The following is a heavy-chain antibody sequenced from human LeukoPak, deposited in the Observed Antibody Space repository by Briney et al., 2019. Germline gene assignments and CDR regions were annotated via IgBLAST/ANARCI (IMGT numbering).Heavy chain of an antibody. V-gene: IGHV5-51*01. D-gene: IGHD3-10*01. CDR3: ARQDPRGVITSLDY. Sequence: GESLKISCKGSGYRFNNYWIAWVRQMPGKGLEWMGIIYPGDSDTRYSPSFQGQVTISADKSISTAYLQWSSLKASDTAMYYCARQDPRGVITSLDYWGQGTLVTVSS. CDR1: GYRFNNYW. CDR2: IYPGDSDT. J-gene: IGHJ4*02.